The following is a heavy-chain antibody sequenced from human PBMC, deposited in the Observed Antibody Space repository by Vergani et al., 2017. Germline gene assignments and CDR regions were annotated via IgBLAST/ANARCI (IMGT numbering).Heavy chain of an antibody. D-gene: IGHD3-10*01. CDR3: ARGSYYYGSGSYLGRFDY. Sequence: QVQLVQSGAEVKKPGSSVKVSCKASGGTFSSYAISWVRQAPGQGLEWMGGIIPIFGTANYAQKFQGRVTITADESTSTAYMELSSLRSEDTAVYYCARGSYYYGSGSYLGRFDYWGQGTLVTVSS. CDR2: IIPIFGTA. V-gene: IGHV1-69*01. J-gene: IGHJ4*02. CDR1: GGTFSSYA.